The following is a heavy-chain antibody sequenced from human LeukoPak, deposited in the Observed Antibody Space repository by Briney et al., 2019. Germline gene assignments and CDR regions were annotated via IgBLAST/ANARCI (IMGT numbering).Heavy chain of an antibody. Sequence: PGGSLRLSCAASGFTFSSYGMHWVRQAPGKGLEWVAFIRSGGSNKYYADSVKGRFTISRDSSKNTLYLQMNSLRAEDTAVYYCAKDQEAETPFDYWGQGTLVTVSS. CDR2: IRSGGSNK. V-gene: IGHV3-30*02. CDR3: AKDQEAETPFDY. J-gene: IGHJ4*02. CDR1: GFTFSSYG.